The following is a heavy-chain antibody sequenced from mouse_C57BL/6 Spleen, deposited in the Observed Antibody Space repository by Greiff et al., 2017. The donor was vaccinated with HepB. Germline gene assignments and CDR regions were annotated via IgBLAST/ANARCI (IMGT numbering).Heavy chain of an antibody. CDR3: ARGGIIYFFAY. CDR1: GYTFTSYW. J-gene: IGHJ3*01. D-gene: IGHD2-1*01. V-gene: IGHV1-50*01. CDR2: IDPSDRYT. Sequence: QVQLQQPGAELVKPGASVKLSCKASGYTFTSYWMQWVKQRPGQGLEWIGEIDPSDRYTNYNQKFKGKATLTVATSSSTAYMQLSSLTSEDSAVYYCARGGIIYFFAYWGQGTLVTVSA.